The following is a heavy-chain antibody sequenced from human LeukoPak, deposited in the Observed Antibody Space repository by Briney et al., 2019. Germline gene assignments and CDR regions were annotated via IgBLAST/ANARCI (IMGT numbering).Heavy chain of an antibody. Sequence: GGSLRHSCAPPGNTSSMYVTCTGRQAPGEGLWRVSTVSVSGGSTYSADSVKGRFTISRDNSKNTLYLQMNSLRAEDTAVYFCAKKVNYYDTSDPGGWFDPWGQGTLVTVSS. J-gene: IGHJ5*02. V-gene: IGHV3-23*01. CDR2: VSVSGGST. CDR3: AKKVNYYDTSDPGGWFDP. D-gene: IGHD3-22*01. CDR1: GNTSSMYV.